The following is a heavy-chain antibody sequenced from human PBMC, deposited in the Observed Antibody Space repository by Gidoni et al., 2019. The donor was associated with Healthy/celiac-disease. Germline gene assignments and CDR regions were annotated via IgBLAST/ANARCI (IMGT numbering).Heavy chain of an antibody. CDR1: GGSISSSSYY. D-gene: IGHD3-10*01. Sequence: QLQLQESGPGLVKPSETLSLTCTVSGGSISSSSYYWGWIRQPPGKGLEWIGSIYYSWSTYYNPSLKGRVTISVDTSKNQFSLKLSAVTAADTAVYYCARHDRGDWVPYYFDYWGQGTLVTVSS. J-gene: IGHJ4*02. CDR2: IYYSWST. CDR3: ARHDRGDWVPYYFDY. V-gene: IGHV4-39*01.